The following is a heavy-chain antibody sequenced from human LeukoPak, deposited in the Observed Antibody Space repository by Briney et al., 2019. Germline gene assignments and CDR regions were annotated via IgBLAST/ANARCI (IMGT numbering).Heavy chain of an antibody. CDR2: IIPIFGTA. V-gene: IGHV1-69*01. D-gene: IGHD1-14*01. J-gene: IGHJ3*02. Sequence: SVKVSCKASGGTFSSYAISWVRQAPGQGLEWMGGIIPIFGTANYAQKFQGGVTFTADESTSTAYMELSSLRSNDTAVYYCARGPELGRLGAFDIWGQGTMVTVSS. CDR3: ARGPELGRLGAFDI. CDR1: GGTFSSYA.